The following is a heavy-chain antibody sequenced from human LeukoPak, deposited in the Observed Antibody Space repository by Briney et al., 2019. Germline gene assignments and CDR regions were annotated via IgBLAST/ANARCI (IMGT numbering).Heavy chain of an antibody. D-gene: IGHD1-14*01. J-gene: IGHJ5*02. CDR1: GGSISSYY. CDR2: IYTSGST. CDR3: ARASPTTNKGAYGWFDP. V-gene: IGHV4-4*07. Sequence: PSVTLSLTCTVSGGSISSYYWSWIRQPAGKGLEWIGRIYTSGSTNYNPSLKSRVTMSVDTSKNQFSLKLSSVTAADTAVYYCARASPTTNKGAYGWFDPWGQGTLVTVSS.